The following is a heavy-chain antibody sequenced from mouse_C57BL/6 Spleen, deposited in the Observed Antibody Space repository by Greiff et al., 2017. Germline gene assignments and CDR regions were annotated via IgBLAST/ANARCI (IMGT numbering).Heavy chain of an antibody. CDR3: ARDREVVATEYFDV. J-gene: IGHJ1*03. Sequence: EVHLVESGGGLVKPGGSLKLSCAASGFTFSSYAMSWVRQTPEKRLEWVATISDGGSYTYYPDNVKGRFTISRDNAKNNLYLQMSHLKSEDTAMYYCARDREVVATEYFDVWGTGTTVTVSS. V-gene: IGHV5-4*01. D-gene: IGHD1-1*01. CDR2: ISDGGSYT. CDR1: GFTFSSYA.